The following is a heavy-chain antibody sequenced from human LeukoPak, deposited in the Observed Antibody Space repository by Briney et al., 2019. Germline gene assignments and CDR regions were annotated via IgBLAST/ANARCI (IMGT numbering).Heavy chain of an antibody. V-gene: IGHV3-11*01. CDR2: VSQSGATI. Sequence: GGSLRLSCAASGFTFCDYYMSWVRQAPGEGLERVSYVSQSGATIYYADSVKGRFAFSRDNGKNSLFLQMNSLRVEDTAVYYCAREGHTYGSDYWGQGTLVTVSS. D-gene: IGHD3-10*01. J-gene: IGHJ4*02. CDR1: GFTFCDYY. CDR3: AREGHTYGSDY.